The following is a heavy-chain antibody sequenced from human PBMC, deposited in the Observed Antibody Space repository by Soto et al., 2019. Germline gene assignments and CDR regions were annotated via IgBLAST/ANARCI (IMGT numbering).Heavy chain of an antibody. CDR1: GFTFSSYG. J-gene: IGHJ4*02. CDR3: AKDRVHIAAAAFDY. V-gene: IGHV3-30*18. Sequence: QVQLVESGGGVVQPGRSLRLSCAASGFTFSSYGMHWVRQAPGKGLEWVAVISYDGSNKYYADSVKGRFTISRDNSKNTLYLQMNSLRAEDTTVYYCAKDRVHIAAAAFDYWGQGTLVTVSS. D-gene: IGHD6-13*01. CDR2: ISYDGSNK.